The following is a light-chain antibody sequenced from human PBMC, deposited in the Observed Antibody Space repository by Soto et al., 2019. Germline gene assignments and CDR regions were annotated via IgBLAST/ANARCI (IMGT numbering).Light chain of an antibody. CDR2: SVS. Sequence: EIVMTQSTANLSVSPGEGATLSCRASQSVSTNLAWYQQKPGQAPRLLIYSVSTRATGIPARFSGSGSGTVFPLTITGLLSEDFAGYYCQQYNNFLTFGQGTKVDSK. V-gene: IGKV3-15*01. CDR3: QQYNNFLT. J-gene: IGKJ1*01. CDR1: QSVSTN.